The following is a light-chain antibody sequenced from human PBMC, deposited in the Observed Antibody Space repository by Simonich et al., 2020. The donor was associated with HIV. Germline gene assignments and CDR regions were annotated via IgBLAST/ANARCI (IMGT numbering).Light chain of an antibody. CDR3: QQSYSNPFT. CDR1: QTISNY. V-gene: IGKV1-39*01. Sequence: DIQMTQSQSSLSASVGDRVTVTCRASQTISNYVNWYQQKPGKAPKLLIYAASSLQSGVPSRFSGSGSGTDFTLTISSLQPEDFATYYCQQSYSNPFTFGPGTKVDIK. J-gene: IGKJ3*01. CDR2: AAS.